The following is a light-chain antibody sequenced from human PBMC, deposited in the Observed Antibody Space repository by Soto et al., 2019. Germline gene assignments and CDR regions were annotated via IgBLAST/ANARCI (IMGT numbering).Light chain of an antibody. V-gene: IGKV1-12*01. Sequence: DIQITQSPSFVSASVGDRVTITCRASQGIKSWLAWYQHKPGKAPKVLIFAASSLQSGVPSRFSGSGSGTDFTLTISNLQPEDFATYFCQQVNSFPLTFGGGTKVDSK. CDR3: QQVNSFPLT. CDR2: AAS. J-gene: IGKJ4*01. CDR1: QGIKSW.